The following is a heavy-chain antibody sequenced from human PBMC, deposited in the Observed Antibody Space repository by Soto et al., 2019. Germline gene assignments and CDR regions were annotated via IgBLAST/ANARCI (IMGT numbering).Heavy chain of an antibody. CDR3: ARAHCGGDCYSGVDY. V-gene: IGHV1-2*04. Sequence: QVQLVQSGAEVKKPGASVKVSCKASGYTFTGYYMHWVRQAPGQGLEWMGWINPNSGGTNYAQKFQGWVTMTRDTSISTAYMELGRLRSDDTDVYYCARAHCGGDCYSGVDYWGQGTLVTVSS. J-gene: IGHJ4*02. CDR1: GYTFTGYY. CDR2: INPNSGGT. D-gene: IGHD2-21*02.